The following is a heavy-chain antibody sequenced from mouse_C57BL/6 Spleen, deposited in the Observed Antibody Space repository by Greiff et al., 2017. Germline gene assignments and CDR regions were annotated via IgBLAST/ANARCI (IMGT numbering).Heavy chain of an antibody. CDR2: INPNNGGT. V-gene: IGHV1-18*01. CDR1: GYTFTDYN. J-gene: IGHJ4*01. Sequence: VQLKQSGPELVKPGASVKIPCKASGYTFTDYNMDWVKQSPGKSLEWIGDINPNNGGTIYNQKFKGKATLTVDKSSSTAYMELRSLTSEDTAVYYCARSPPYGKDAMDDWGQGTSVTVSS. D-gene: IGHD2-1*01. CDR3: ARSPPYGKDAMDD.